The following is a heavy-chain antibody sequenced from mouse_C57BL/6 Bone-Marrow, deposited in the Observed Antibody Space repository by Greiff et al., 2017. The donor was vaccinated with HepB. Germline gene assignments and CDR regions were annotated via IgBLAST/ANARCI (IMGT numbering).Heavy chain of an antibody. D-gene: IGHD1-2*01. J-gene: IGHJ3*01. Sequence: QVQLKESGPGLVQPSQSLSITCTVSGFSLTSYGVHWVRQSPGKGLGWLGVIWSGGSTDYTAAFISRLSISKDNTKSQVFFKMNSLLADNPAIYCCAPRLGAYWGQGTLVTVSA. V-gene: IGHV2-2*01. CDR3: APRLGAY. CDR2: IWSGGST. CDR1: GFSLTSYG.